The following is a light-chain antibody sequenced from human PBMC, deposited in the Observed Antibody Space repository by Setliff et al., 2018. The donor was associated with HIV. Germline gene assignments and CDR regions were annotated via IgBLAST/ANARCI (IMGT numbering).Light chain of an antibody. CDR1: SSNIKNNF. CDR3: GTWDTSLNAYV. CDR2: DNT. V-gene: IGLV1-51*01. Sequence: QSVLTQPPSVSAAHGQKVTISCSGSSSNIKNNFVSWYQQLPGTAPKVLVYDNTKRPSGIPDRFSGSTSGTSATLGITGLQTGDEADYYCGTWDTSLNAYVFGTGTKVTVL. J-gene: IGLJ1*01.